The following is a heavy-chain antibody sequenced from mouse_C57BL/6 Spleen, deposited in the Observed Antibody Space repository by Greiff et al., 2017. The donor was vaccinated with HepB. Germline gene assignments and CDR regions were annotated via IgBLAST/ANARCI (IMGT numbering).Heavy chain of an antibody. Sequence: EVKVVESGGGLVKPGGSLKLSCAASGFTFSDYGMHWVRQAPEKGLEWVAYISSGSSTIYYADTVKGRFTISRDNAKNTLFLQMTSLRSEDTAMYYCARGRWGAMDYWGQGTSVTVSS. CDR2: ISSGSSTI. V-gene: IGHV5-17*01. CDR3: ARGRWGAMDY. CDR1: GFTFSDYG. J-gene: IGHJ4*01.